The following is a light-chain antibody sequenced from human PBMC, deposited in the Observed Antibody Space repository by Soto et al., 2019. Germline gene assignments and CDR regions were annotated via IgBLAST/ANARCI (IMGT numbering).Light chain of an antibody. V-gene: IGLV2-14*01. Sequence: QSALTQPASVSGSPGQSITISCTGTSSDVGGYEFVSWYQLHPGKAPKLMVFEVSNRPSGVSYRFSGSKSGNTASLTISGLQAEDEADYFCSSYSVTTAYLFGTGTNVTVL. CDR3: SSYSVTTAYL. CDR1: SSDVGGYEF. CDR2: EVS. J-gene: IGLJ1*01.